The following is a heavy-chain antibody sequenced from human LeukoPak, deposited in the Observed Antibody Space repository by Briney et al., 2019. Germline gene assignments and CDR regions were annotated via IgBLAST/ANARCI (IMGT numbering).Heavy chain of an antibody. CDR2: ISAYNGNT. D-gene: IGHD2-15*01. Sequence: ASVKVSCKASGYTFTSYGISWVRQASGQGLEWMGWISAYNGNTNYAQKLQGRVTMTTDTSTSTAYMELRSLRSDDTAVYYCARDPSYCSGGSCYSNWFDPWGQGTLVTVSS. CDR1: GYTFTSYG. V-gene: IGHV1-18*01. J-gene: IGHJ5*02. CDR3: ARDPSYCSGGSCYSNWFDP.